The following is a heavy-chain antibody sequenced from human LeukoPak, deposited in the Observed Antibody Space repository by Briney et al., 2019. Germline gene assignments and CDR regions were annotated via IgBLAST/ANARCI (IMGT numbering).Heavy chain of an antibody. V-gene: IGHV3-23*01. J-gene: IGHJ3*02. CDR1: GFTFSSYA. Sequence: GGSLRLSCAASGFTFSSYAMSWVRQAPGKGLEWVSGISGSGGSTYYADSVKGRFTISRDNSKNTLYLQMNSLRAEDTAVYYCAKDEDIDSDAFDIWGQGTMVTVSS. CDR3: AKDEDIDSDAFDI. CDR2: ISGSGGST.